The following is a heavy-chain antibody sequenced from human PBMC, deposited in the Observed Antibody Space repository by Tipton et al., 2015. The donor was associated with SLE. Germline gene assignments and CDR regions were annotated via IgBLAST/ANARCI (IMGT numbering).Heavy chain of an antibody. Sequence: PGLVKPSQTLSLTCAISGDSVSSNSAAWNWIRQSPSRGLEWLGRTYYRSKWFNEYAGSVQSRVTIIPDTSKNQFSLQLTSVTPDDTAVYFCAMSVWGSSPGAFPVWGQGTMVTVSS. V-gene: IGHV6-1*01. CDR1: GDSVSSNSAA. CDR3: AMSVWGSSPGAFPV. D-gene: IGHD3-16*01. CDR2: TYYRSKWFN. J-gene: IGHJ3*01.